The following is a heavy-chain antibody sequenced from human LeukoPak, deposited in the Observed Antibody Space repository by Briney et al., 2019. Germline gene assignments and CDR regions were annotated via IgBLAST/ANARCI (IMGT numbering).Heavy chain of an antibody. CDR1: GFTFRNHD. D-gene: IGHD3-10*02. Sequence: GGSLRLSCAASGFTFRNHDMNWVRQAPGQGLEWVSYVSSSGRIKYYADSVKGRFTIFRDNAKNSLYLQMNSLTAEDTAVYYCAELGITMIGGVWGKGTTVTISS. V-gene: IGHV3-48*03. CDR3: AELGITMIGGV. CDR2: VSSSGRIK. J-gene: IGHJ6*04.